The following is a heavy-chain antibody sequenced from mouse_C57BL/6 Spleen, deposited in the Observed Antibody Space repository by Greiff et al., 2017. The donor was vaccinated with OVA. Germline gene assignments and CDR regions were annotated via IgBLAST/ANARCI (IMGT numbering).Heavy chain of an antibody. Sequence: QVQLQQPGAELVKPGASVKLSCKASGYTFTSYWMQWVKQRPGQGLEWIGEIDPSDSYTNYNQKFKGKATLTVDTSSSPAYMQLSSLTSEDSAVYYCASPYGSSFWFAYWGQGTLVTVSA. D-gene: IGHD1-1*01. CDR1: GYTFTSYW. CDR3: ASPYGSSFWFAY. V-gene: IGHV1-50*01. CDR2: IDPSDSYT. J-gene: IGHJ3*01.